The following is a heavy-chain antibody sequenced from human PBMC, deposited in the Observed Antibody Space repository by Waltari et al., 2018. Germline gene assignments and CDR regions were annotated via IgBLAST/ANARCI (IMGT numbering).Heavy chain of an antibody. D-gene: IGHD6-19*01. CDR1: GGPIGGYH. CDR2: IYNSGST. J-gene: IGHJ4*02. CDR3: ARQFSSGWYSEY. Sequence: QVQLQESGPGLVKPSETLSLTCTVSGGPIGGYHWSWIRQPPGKGLEWIGYIYNSGSTNYNPSLKSRVTISVDTSKSQFSLKVSSVTAADTAVYYCARQFSSGWYSEYWGQGTLVTVSS. V-gene: IGHV4-59*08.